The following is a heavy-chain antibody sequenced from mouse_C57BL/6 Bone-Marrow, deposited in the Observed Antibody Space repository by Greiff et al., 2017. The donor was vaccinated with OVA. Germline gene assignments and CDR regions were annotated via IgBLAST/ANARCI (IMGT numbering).Heavy chain of an antibody. J-gene: IGHJ1*03. CDR3: ASPFTTAVARGYFDV. CDR1: GYTFTDYN. Sequence: VQLQQSGPELVKPGASVKMSCKASGYTFTDYNMHWVKQSHGKSLEWIGYINPNNGGTSYNQKFKGKATLTVNKSSSTAYMELRSLTSEDSAVYYCASPFTTAVARGYFDVWGTGTTVTVSS. D-gene: IGHD1-1*01. V-gene: IGHV1-22*01. CDR2: INPNNGGT.